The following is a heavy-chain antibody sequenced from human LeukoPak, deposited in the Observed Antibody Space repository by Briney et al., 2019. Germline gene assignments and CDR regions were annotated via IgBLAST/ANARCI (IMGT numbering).Heavy chain of an antibody. D-gene: IGHD3-22*01. CDR3: ARDRAPYYYDSSRVDAFDI. V-gene: IGHV6-1*01. J-gene: IGHJ3*02. CDR2: TYYRSKWYN. Sequence: SQTLPLTCAISGDSVSSNSAAWNWIRQSPSRGLEWLGRTYYRSKWYNDYAVSVKSRITINPDTSKNQFSLQLNSVTPEDTAVYYCARDRAPYYYDSSRVDAFDIWGQGTMVTVSS. CDR1: GDSVSSNSAA.